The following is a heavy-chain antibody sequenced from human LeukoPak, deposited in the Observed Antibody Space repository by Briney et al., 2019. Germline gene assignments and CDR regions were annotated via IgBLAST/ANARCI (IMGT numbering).Heavy chain of an antibody. Sequence: SETLSLTCTLSGGSISSYYWSWIRQPPGKGLEWIGYIHYSGSTNYNTSLRSRVTISVDTSKNEFSLKLTSVTAADTAVYYCAGGNGWYYFWGQGTLVTVSS. D-gene: IGHD6-19*01. CDR1: GGSISSYY. CDR3: AGGNGWYYF. V-gene: IGHV4-59*01. J-gene: IGHJ4*02. CDR2: IHYSGST.